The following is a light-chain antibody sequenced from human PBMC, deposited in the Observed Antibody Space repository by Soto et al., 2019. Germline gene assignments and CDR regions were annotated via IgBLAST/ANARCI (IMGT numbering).Light chain of an antibody. CDR2: KAS. Sequence: DIQMTQSPSTMSVVVGDRVTITGWASQSISSWLAWYQQKPGKDTKILIYKASSLESGVKSRFSGSGSGTEFTLTIRSMQPDDFATYYCKQYNSYYRTFGKGHKVDLK. CDR3: KQYNSYYRT. J-gene: IGKJ1*01. V-gene: IGKV1-5*03. CDR1: QSISSW.